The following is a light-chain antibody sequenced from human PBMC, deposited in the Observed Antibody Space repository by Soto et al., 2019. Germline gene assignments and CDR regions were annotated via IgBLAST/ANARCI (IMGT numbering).Light chain of an antibody. Sequence: DIQMTQSPSTLSASVGDRVTITCRASQSITNRLAWYQQKPGKAPKVLIYDAPNLEYGVPSRFSGSGFGTEFILTISSLQPDDFATYWCQHYGGMWTFGQGTKVEMK. CDR3: QHYGGMWT. CDR2: DAP. J-gene: IGKJ1*01. CDR1: QSITNR. V-gene: IGKV1-5*01.